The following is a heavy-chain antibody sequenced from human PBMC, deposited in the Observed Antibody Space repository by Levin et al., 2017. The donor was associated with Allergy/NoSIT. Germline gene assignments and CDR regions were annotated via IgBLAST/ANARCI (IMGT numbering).Heavy chain of an antibody. V-gene: IGHV4-4*07. CDR2: IYTSGST. CDR3: ESLRRAAGGGPFDY. D-gene: IGHD2-15*01. J-gene: IGHJ4*02. Sequence: SQTLSLTCTVSGGSISSYYWSWIRQPAGKGLEWIGRIYTSGSTNYNPSLKSRVTMSVDTSKNQFSLKLSSVTAADTAVYYCESLRRAAGGGPFDYWGQGTLVTVSS. CDR1: GGSISSYY.